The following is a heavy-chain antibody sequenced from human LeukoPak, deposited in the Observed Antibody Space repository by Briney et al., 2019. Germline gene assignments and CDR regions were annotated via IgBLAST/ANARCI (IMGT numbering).Heavy chain of an antibody. CDR1: GGSFSGYY. J-gene: IGHJ6*03. CDR2: INHSGST. V-gene: IGHV4-34*01. CDR3: AGGLFGGSGSYYYYYMDV. D-gene: IGHD3-10*01. Sequence: PSETLSLTCAVYGGSFSGYYWSWIRQPPGKGLEWIGEINHSGSTNYNPSLKSRVTISVDTSKNQFSLKLSSVTAADTAVYYCAGGLFGGSGSYYYYYMDVWGKGTTVTVSS.